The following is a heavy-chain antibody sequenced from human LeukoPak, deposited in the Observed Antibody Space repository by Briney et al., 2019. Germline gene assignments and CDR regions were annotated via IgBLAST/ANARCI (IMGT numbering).Heavy chain of an antibody. CDR3: ARGDRDPYFDY. D-gene: IGHD5-24*01. CDR1: GGSISSGGYY. CDR2: IDYSGST. V-gene: IGHV4-31*03. Sequence: SQTLSLTCTVSGGSISSGGYYWSWIRQHPGKGLEWIGYIDYSGSTYYNPSLKSRVTILVDTSKNQFSLKLSSVTAADTAVYYCARGDRDPYFDYWGQGGLVTVSS. J-gene: IGHJ4*02.